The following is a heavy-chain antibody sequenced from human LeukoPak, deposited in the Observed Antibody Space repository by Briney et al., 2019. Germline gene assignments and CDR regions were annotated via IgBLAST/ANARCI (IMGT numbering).Heavy chain of an antibody. J-gene: IGHJ4*02. CDR1: GFTFSGSA. CDR2: IRSKANSYAT. D-gene: IGHD3-3*01. V-gene: IGHV3-73*01. CDR3: TSHYDFWSGLAGFDY. Sequence: GGSLRLSCAASGFTFSGSAMHWVRQASGKGLEWASRIRSKANSYATAYAASVKGRFTISRDDSKNTAYLQMNSLKTEDTAVYYCTSHYDFWSGLAGFDYWGQGTLVTVSS.